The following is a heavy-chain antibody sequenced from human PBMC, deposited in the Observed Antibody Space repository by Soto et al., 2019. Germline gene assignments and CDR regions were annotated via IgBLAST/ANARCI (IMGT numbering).Heavy chain of an antibody. D-gene: IGHD6-13*01. CDR3: ARDWGLAAAGLTVYYYYGMDV. CDR2: IIPIFGTA. J-gene: IGHJ6*02. Sequence: GASVKVSCKASGGTFSSYAISWVRQAPGQGLEWMGGIIPIFGTANYAQKFQGRVTITADESTSTAYMELSSLRSGDTAVYYCARDWGLAAAGLTVYYYYGMDVWGQGTTVTVSS. V-gene: IGHV1-69*13. CDR1: GGTFSSYA.